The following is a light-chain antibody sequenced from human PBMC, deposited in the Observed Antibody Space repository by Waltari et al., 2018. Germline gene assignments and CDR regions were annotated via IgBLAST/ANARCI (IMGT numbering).Light chain of an antibody. CDR1: TSDIGAYNY. CDR3: SSFTSGSTWV. J-gene: IGLJ3*02. CDR2: DVT. V-gene: IGLV2-14*03. Sequence: QSALTQPASLSGSPGQSITISCTGTTSDIGAYNYVAWYQQHPGKAPKVVISDVTNRPSGVSNRFSGSKSGNTASLTISGLQAEDEADYYCSSFTSGSTWVFGGGTKLTVL.